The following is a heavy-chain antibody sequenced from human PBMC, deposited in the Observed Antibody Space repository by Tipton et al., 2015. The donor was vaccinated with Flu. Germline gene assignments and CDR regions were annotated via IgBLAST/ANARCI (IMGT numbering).Heavy chain of an antibody. CDR2: IYHTGST. D-gene: IGHD6-19*01. V-gene: IGHV4-38-2*02. CDR1: GYSISSGYY. Sequence: TLSLTCTVSGYSISSGYYWGWIRQPPGKGLEWIGSIYHTGSTFYNPSLMSRVTVSVDTSRNQFSLKLTSVTATDTAVYFCAREGDDYSRGWYASWGQGILITVSS. J-gene: IGHJ5*02. CDR3: AREGDDYSRGWYAS.